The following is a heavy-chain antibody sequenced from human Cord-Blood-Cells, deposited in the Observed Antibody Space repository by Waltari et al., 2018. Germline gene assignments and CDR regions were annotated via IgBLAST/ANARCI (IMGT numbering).Heavy chain of an antibody. J-gene: IGHJ6*03. CDR3: ARDQPGGGYDFWSGYHYYYYYYMDV. D-gene: IGHD3-3*01. CDR1: GFTVSSNY. Sequence: EVQLVESGGGLIQPGGSLGLSCAASGFTVSSNYMSWVRQAPGKGLEWVSGIYSGGSEYSADTGKGRFNITRENSKNTLYLTMNSRVAEDTAVYSCARDQPGGGYDFWSGYHYYYYYYMDVWGKGTTVTVSS. V-gene: IGHV3-53*01. CDR2: IYSGGSE.